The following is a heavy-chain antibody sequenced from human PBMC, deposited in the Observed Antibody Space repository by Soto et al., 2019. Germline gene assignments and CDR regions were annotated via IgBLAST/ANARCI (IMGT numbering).Heavy chain of an antibody. V-gene: IGHV3-30-3*01. D-gene: IGHD3-22*01. CDR1: GFTSSSYV. CDR2: ISHDGSKK. Sequence: HPGGSLRLSCEGSGFTSSSYVMHWVRQAPGKGLEWVALISHDGSKKNYADSVKGRFTISRDNSKNMMYLQMNSLRPEDTAVYYCARGVFYYYDSSGYSPDYWGQGTLVTVSS. CDR3: ARGVFYYYDSSGYSPDY. J-gene: IGHJ4*02.